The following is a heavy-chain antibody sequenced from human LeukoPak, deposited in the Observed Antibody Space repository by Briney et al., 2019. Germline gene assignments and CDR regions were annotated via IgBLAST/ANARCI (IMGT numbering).Heavy chain of an antibody. CDR1: GFTFSSYP. D-gene: IGHD2-15*01. Sequence: PGGSLRLSCAASGFTFSSYPMNWVRQAPGKGLGWVSAISGNGGSTYYADSVKGRFTISRDNSKNKLYLQMNSLRAEDTALYYCARRYCGGGTCYPIDFWGQGTLVTVSS. J-gene: IGHJ4*02. CDR2: ISGNGGST. CDR3: ARRYCGGGTCYPIDF. V-gene: IGHV3-23*01.